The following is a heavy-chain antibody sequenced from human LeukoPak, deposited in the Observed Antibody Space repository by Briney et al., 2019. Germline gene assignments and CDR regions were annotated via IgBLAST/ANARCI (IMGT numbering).Heavy chain of an antibody. Sequence: GGSLRLSCAASGFTFSSHWMHWVRQAPGKGLVWVSRINGDGSNTTYADSVKGRFTISRDNAKNTLYLQMNSLRAEDAAVYYCAKGGYYDSSGYIDYWGQGTLVTVSS. CDR1: GFTFSSHW. V-gene: IGHV3-74*03. CDR2: INGDGSNT. J-gene: IGHJ4*02. CDR3: AKGGYYDSSGYIDY. D-gene: IGHD3-22*01.